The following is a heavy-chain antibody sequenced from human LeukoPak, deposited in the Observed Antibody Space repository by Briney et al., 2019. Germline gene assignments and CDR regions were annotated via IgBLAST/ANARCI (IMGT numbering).Heavy chain of an antibody. Sequence: CIGYIYYSGTTNYNPSLKSRVTISVDTSKNQFSLKLSSVTAADTAVYYCATNREIGAFDIWGQGTMVTVSS. J-gene: IGHJ3*02. CDR3: ATNREIGAFDI. V-gene: IGHV4-59*08. CDR2: IYYSGTT. D-gene: IGHD1-26*01.